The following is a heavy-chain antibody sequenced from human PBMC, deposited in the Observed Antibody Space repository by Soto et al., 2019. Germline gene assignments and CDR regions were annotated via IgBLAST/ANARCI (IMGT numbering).Heavy chain of an antibody. J-gene: IGHJ5*02. CDR2: IYYSGST. V-gene: IGHV4-59*01. CDR1: GGSISSYY. Sequence: SETLSLTCTVSGGSISSYYWSWIRQPPGKGLEWIGYIYYSGSTNYNPSLKSRVTISVDTSKNQFSLKLSSVTAADTAVYYCARDYYDSSGYYYGNWFDPWGQGTLVNVS. D-gene: IGHD3-22*01. CDR3: ARDYYDSSGYYYGNWFDP.